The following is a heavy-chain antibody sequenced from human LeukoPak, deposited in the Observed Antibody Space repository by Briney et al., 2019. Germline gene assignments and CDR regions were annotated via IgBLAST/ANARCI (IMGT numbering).Heavy chain of an antibody. CDR2: VNRDGSEI. D-gene: IGHD2/OR15-2a*01. CDR1: GFTFSFYW. V-gene: IGHV3-7*01. CDR3: ARDLGFSTFDN. Sequence: GGSLRLSCAASGFTFSFYWMSWVRQAPGKGLEWVANVNRDGSEINYVDSVRGRFTISRDNAKNSLYLQMNSLRAEDTAVYFCARDLGFSTFDNWGQGTLVTVSS. J-gene: IGHJ4*02.